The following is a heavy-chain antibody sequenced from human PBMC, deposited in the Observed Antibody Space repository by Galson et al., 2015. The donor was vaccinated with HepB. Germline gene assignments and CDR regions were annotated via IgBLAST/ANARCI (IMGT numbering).Heavy chain of an antibody. D-gene: IGHD2-8*01. J-gene: IGHJ4*02. CDR1: GFTFTNAW. Sequence: SLRLSCAASGFTFTNAWMNWVRQAPGKGLEWVGRIKSKTAGGTRDYAAPVKGRYTISRDDSKNTLYLQMNSLKIEDTGVYYCTTDGGYCSNGVCYGNDYWGQGTLVIVSS. CDR3: TTDGGYCSNGVCYGNDY. V-gene: IGHV3-15*01. CDR2: IKSKTAGGTR.